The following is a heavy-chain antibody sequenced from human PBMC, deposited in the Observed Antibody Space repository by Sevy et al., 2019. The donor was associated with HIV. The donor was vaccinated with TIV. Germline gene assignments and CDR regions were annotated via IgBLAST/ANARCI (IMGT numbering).Heavy chain of an antibody. CDR2: INPSGGST. CDR3: ARGGSSGWTYFDY. CDR1: GYTFNNYY. Sequence: ASVKVSCKASGYTFNNYYIHWVRQAPGQGLEWMGVINPSGGSTSYPQKFQGRVTMTRDTPTGTVYMELSGLRYEDRAVYYCARGGSSGWTYFDYWSQGTLVTVSS. V-gene: IGHV1-46*02. D-gene: IGHD6-19*01. J-gene: IGHJ4*02.